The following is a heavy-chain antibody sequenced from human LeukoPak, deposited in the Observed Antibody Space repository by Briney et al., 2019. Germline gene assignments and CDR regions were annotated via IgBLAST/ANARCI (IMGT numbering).Heavy chain of an antibody. Sequence: GRSRRLSCAGSGFIFNNYAMHWVRQPPGKGLEWVSGISWNSGSIDYADSVKGRFTISRDNAKNSLYLQVNSLRVEDTAFYYCAKDNRRHYTSGPNPNSLHWGQGALVTVSS. J-gene: IGHJ4*02. CDR3: AKDNRRHYTSGPNPNSLH. CDR2: ISWNSGSI. D-gene: IGHD6-19*01. CDR1: GFIFNNYA. V-gene: IGHV3-9*01.